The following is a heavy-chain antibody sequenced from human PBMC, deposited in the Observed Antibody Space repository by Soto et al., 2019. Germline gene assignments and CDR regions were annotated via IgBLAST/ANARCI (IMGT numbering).Heavy chain of an antibody. J-gene: IGHJ4*02. V-gene: IGHV1-46*01. Sequence: QVQLVQSGAEVKKPGPSVKVSCKASGSPFTSYYMHWVRQAPGQGLEWMGIINPSGGSTSYAQKFKGRATMTRDTSTSTVYMELSSLRSEDTAVYYGARGGKPYYYDSGGYYDPIDCWGQRALVTVSS. CDR3: ARGGKPYYYDSGGYYDPIDC. D-gene: IGHD3-22*01. CDR1: GSPFTSYY. CDR2: INPSGGST.